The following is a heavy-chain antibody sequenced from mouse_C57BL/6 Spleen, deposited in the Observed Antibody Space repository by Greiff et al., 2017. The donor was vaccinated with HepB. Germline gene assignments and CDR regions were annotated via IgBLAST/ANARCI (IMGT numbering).Heavy chain of an antibody. D-gene: IGHD2-5*01. CDR3: AREGYGSNSAWFAY. CDR1: GYTFTSYW. J-gene: IGHJ3*01. Sequence: QVQLQQSGAELVRPGSSVKLSCKASGYTFTSYWMHWVKQRPIQGLEWIGNIDPSDSETHYNQKFKDKATLTVDKSSSTAYMQLSSLTSEDSAVYYCAREGYGSNSAWFAYWGQGTLVTVSA. CDR2: IDPSDSET. V-gene: IGHV1-52*01.